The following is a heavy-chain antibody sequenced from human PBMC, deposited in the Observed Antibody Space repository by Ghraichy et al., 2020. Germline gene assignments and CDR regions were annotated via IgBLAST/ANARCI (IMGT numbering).Heavy chain of an antibody. CDR1: GGSISSYY. CDR2: IYTSGST. V-gene: IGHV4-4*09. J-gene: IGHJ6*02. D-gene: IGHD2-21*02. Sequence: SQTLSLTCTVSGGSISSYYWSWIRQPPGKGLEWIGNIYTSGSTNYNPSLKSRVTISVDTPKNLFSLKLSSVAAADTAVYYCARHVYCGGPCSLNYYYYGMDVWGQGTTVTVSS. CDR3: ARHVYCGGPCSLNYYYYGMDV.